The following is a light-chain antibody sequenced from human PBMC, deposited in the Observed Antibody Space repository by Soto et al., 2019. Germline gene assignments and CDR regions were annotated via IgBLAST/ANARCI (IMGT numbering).Light chain of an antibody. Sequence: QSALTQPPSASGTPGQRVTISCSGSRSNIGTNSVYWYHQLPGTAPKLLIYSNNRRPSGVPDRFSGSKSGTSASLAISGLRSEDEGDFYCAAWDDSLSGFVFGGGTQLTVL. CDR2: SNN. V-gene: IGLV1-47*02. CDR1: RSNIGTNS. J-gene: IGLJ7*01. CDR3: AAWDDSLSGFV.